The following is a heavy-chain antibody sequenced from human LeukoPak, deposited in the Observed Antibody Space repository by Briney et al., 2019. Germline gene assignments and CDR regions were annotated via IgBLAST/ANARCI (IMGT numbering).Heavy chain of an antibody. CDR3: ARVSIAAAGIYYYYGMDV. CDR1: GFTFSSYG. Sequence: PGGSLRLSCAASGFTFSSYGMHWVRQAPGKGLEWVAVIWYDGSNKYYADSVKGRFTISRDNSKNTLYLQMNSLRAEDTAVYYCARVSIAAAGIYYYYGMDVWGQGTTVTVSS. D-gene: IGHD6-13*01. CDR2: IWYDGSNK. V-gene: IGHV3-33*01. J-gene: IGHJ6*02.